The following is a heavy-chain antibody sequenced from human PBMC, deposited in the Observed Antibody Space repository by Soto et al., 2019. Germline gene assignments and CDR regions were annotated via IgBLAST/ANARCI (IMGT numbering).Heavy chain of an antibody. D-gene: IGHD6-19*01. CDR2: IHHSGTS. V-gene: IGHV4-4*02. J-gene: IGHJ4*02. Sequence: QVQLQESGPGLVKPSGTLSLTCAVSVGSVYSPNWWNWVLQPPGKGLVWIGEIHHSGTSNYSPSLTSRLPLLVDKSKNEVSLNLNSVTAADTAVYYCGRTNTSGSPIDSWGQGTLVIVSS. CDR3: GRTNTSGSPIDS. CDR1: VGSVYSPNW.